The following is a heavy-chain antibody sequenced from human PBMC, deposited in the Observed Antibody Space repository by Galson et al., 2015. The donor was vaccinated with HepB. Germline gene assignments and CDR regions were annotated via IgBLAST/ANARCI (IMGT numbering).Heavy chain of an antibody. CDR2: ISYDGSNK. CDR1: GFTFSSYG. J-gene: IGHJ3*02. D-gene: IGHD6-19*01. Sequence: SLRLSCAASGFTFSSYGMHWVRQAPGKGLEWVAVISYDGSNKYYADSVKGRFTISRDNSKNTLYLQMNSLRAEDTAVYYCAGSGWPVHTFDIWGQGTMVTVSS. V-gene: IGHV3-30*03. CDR3: AGSGWPVHTFDI.